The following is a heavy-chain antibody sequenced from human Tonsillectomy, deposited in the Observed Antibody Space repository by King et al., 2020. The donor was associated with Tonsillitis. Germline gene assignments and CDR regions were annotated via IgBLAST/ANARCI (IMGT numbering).Heavy chain of an antibody. CDR3: AGENYYDSSGYYYRYFDL. D-gene: IGHD3-22*01. J-gene: IGHJ2*01. Sequence: GQLVQSGAEVKKPGSSVKVSCKASGGTFSSYAISWVRQAPGQGLEWMGRIIPILGLANFAQRFQGRVTITADKSTSTAYRELSSLRSEDTAVYYCAGENYYDSSGYYYRYFDLWGRGTLVTVSS. CDR1: GGTFSSYA. V-gene: IGHV1-69*09. CDR2: IIPILGLA.